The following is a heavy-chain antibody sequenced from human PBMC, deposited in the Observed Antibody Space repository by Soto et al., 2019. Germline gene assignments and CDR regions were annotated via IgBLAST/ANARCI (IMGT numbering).Heavy chain of an antibody. Sequence: ASVKVSCKASGYTFTSYGISWVRQAPGQGLEWMGWISAYNGNTNYAQKFQGRVTMTTDKSTSTAYMELRSLRSDDTAVYYCATALVAVDGADTWGQGTLVTVSS. D-gene: IGHD2-15*01. CDR2: ISAYNGNT. CDR1: GYTFTSYG. CDR3: ATALVAVDGADT. J-gene: IGHJ5*01. V-gene: IGHV1-18*01.